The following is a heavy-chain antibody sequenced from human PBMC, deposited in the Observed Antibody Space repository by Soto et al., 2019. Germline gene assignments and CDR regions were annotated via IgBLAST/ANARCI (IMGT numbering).Heavy chain of an antibody. Sequence: GESLKISCKGSGYSFTSYWIGWVRQMPGKGLEWMGIIYPGDSDTRYSPSFQGQVTISADKSISTAYLQWSSLKASDTAMYYCASSFSQIYCGGDCYRESAFDIWGQGTMVTVSS. J-gene: IGHJ3*02. CDR3: ASSFSQIYCGGDCYRESAFDI. D-gene: IGHD2-21*01. CDR1: GYSFTSYW. V-gene: IGHV5-51*01. CDR2: IYPGDSDT.